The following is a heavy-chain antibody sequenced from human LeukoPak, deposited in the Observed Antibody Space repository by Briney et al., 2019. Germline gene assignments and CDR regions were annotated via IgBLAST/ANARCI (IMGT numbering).Heavy chain of an antibody. CDR2: ISGSGGST. Sequence: HPGGSLRLSCAASGFTFSSYSMSWVRQAPGKGLEWVSAISGSGGSTYYADSVKGRFTISRDNSKNTLYLQMNSLRAEDTAVYYCARGIKISGYYTPYYYYGMDVWGQGTTVTVSS. V-gene: IGHV3-23*01. CDR1: GFTFSSYS. J-gene: IGHJ6*02. D-gene: IGHD3-3*01. CDR3: ARGIKISGYYTPYYYYGMDV.